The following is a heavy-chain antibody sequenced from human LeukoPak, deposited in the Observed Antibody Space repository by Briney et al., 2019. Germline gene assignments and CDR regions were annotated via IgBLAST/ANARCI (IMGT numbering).Heavy chain of an antibody. V-gene: IGHV3-23*01. CDR3: AKHLYYYDSSGYYDY. CDR1: GFTFSSYA. D-gene: IGHD3-22*01. Sequence: GTSLRLSCAASGFTFSSYAMSWVRQAPGKGLEWVSAISGSGGSTYYADSVKGRFTISRDNSKNTLYLQMNSLRAEDTAVYYCAKHLYYYDSSGYYDYWGQGTLVTVSS. J-gene: IGHJ4*02. CDR2: ISGSGGST.